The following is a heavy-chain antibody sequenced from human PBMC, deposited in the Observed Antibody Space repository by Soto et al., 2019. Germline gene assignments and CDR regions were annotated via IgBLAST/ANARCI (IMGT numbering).Heavy chain of an antibody. V-gene: IGHV1-69*01. CDR2: IIPIFGTA. CDR3: AVTVTTHYGMDV. Sequence: QVQLGQSGAEVKKPGSSVKVSCKASVGTFSSYAISWVRQAPGQGLEWMGGIIPIFGTANYAQKFQGRVTITADESTRTAYMELSSLRSEDTAVYYCAVTVTTHYGMDVWGQGTTVTVSS. J-gene: IGHJ6*02. D-gene: IGHD4-17*01. CDR1: VGTFSSYA.